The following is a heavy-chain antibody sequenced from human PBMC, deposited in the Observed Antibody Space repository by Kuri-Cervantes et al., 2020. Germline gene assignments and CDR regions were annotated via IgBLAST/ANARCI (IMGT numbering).Heavy chain of an antibody. V-gene: IGHV4-39*01. CDR1: GGSISSSSYY. CDR3: ARRNYDDSSGYYYRTHRYFDL. Sequence: SETLSLTCTVSGGSISSSSYYWGWIRQPPGKGREWIGSIYYSGSTYYNPSLKSRVTISVDTSQNQFSLKLSSVHAADTAVYYCARRNYDDSSGYYYRTHRYFDLWCRGTLVTVSS. D-gene: IGHD3-22*01. J-gene: IGHJ2*01. CDR2: IYYSGST.